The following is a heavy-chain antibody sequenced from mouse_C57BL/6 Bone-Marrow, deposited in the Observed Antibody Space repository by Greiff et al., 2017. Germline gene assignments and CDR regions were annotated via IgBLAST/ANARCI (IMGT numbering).Heavy chain of an antibody. V-gene: IGHV7-3*01. CDR3: ARYTTTVDYAMDY. D-gene: IGHD1-1*01. J-gene: IGHJ4*01. CDR2: IRNKANGYTT. Sequence: EVQGVESGGGLVQPGGSLSLSCAASGFTFTDYYLSWVRQPPGKALAWLGFIRNKANGYTTAYSASVKGRFTISRDNSQSILSLQMNSLRAEDSATYYCARYTTTVDYAMDYWGQGTSVTVSS. CDR1: GFTFTDYY.